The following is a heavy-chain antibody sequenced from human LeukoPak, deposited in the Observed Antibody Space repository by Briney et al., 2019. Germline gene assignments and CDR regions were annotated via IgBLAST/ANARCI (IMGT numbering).Heavy chain of an antibody. CDR2: ICVYNGNT. J-gene: IGHJ4*02. V-gene: IGHV1-18*01. CDR3: ARGAGYSSGWYSDDLMGY. D-gene: IGHD6-19*01. CDR1: GYTFTSYG. Sequence: GASEKVSCKASGYTFTSYGISWVRQAPGPGLEWVGSICVYNGNTNYAQKLQGRVTMTTDTSTSTAYMELRSLRSDDTAVYYCARGAGYSSGWYSDDLMGYWGQGTLVTVSS.